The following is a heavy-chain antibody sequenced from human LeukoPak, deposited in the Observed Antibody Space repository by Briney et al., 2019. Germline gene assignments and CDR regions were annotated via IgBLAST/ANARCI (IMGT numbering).Heavy chain of an antibody. CDR2: IYYSGST. Sequence: PSETLSLTCTVSGGSVSSGSYYWSWIRQPPGKGLEWIGYIYYSGSTNYNPSLKSRVTISVDTSENQFSLKLSSVTAADTAVYYCARTTPYYFDYWGQGTLVTVSS. CDR3: ARTTPYYFDY. J-gene: IGHJ4*02. CDR1: GGSVSSGSYY. V-gene: IGHV4-61*01. D-gene: IGHD4-11*01.